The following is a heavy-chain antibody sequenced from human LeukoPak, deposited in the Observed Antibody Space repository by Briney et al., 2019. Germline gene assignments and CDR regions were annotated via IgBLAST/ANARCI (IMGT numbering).Heavy chain of an antibody. J-gene: IGHJ4*02. CDR1: GFTFTSYT. CDR3: AIDPNWETHN. V-gene: IGHV3-23*01. Sequence: GGSLRLSCAASGFTFTSYTMYWVRQAPGKGLEWVSIIGNNGGGIHYADSVRGRFTISRDNSKNTLYLQMTNLRVDDTALYYCAIDPNWETHNWGQGVLVTVSS. CDR2: IGNNGGGI. D-gene: IGHD7-27*01.